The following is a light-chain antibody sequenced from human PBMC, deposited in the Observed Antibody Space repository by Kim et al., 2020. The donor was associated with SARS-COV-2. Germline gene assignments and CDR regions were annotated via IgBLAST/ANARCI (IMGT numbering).Light chain of an antibody. CDR3: QVWDSSDDQRVV. V-gene: IGLV3-21*04. Sequence: SYELTQPPSVSVAPGKTARITWGGTSIGSKSVHWYQQKPGQAPVLVISYDSVRPSGLPERFSGSNSGNTATVTISRVEAGDEANYYCQVWDSSDDQRVVFGGGTQLTVL. J-gene: IGLJ2*01. CDR2: YDS. CDR1: SIGSKS.